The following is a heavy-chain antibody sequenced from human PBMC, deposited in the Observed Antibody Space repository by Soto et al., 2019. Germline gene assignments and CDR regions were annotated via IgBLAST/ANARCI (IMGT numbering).Heavy chain of an antibody. J-gene: IGHJ4*02. Sequence: PSETLSLTCTVSGDFTSGTYYWSWIRQPPGKALEWIGYIAYTGGTTYNPSLKSRATISAGTSKSQFSLRLTSVTAADTAVYYCARHGGSYYGSGRGFDYWGQGTLVTVSS. CDR3: ARHGGSYYGSGRGFDY. CDR1: GDFTSGTYY. CDR2: IAYTGGT. D-gene: IGHD3-10*01. V-gene: IGHV4-59*08.